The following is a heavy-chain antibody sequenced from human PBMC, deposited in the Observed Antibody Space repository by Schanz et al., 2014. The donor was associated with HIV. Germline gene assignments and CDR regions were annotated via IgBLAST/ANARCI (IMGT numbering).Heavy chain of an antibody. CDR1: GFTFSSYG. CDR2: INYDGSNK. V-gene: IGHV3-33*01. Sequence: QVQLVESGGGVVQPGRSLRLSCAVSGFTFSSYGMHWVRQSPVKGLEWVAIINYDGSNKYYADSVKGRFTISRDDSMNTLHLQMNSLKTEDTAVYFCAREAYSGSRGLWNYCYYYGMDVWGQGTTVTVSS. D-gene: IGHD3-10*01. CDR3: AREAYSGSRGLWNYCYYYGMDV. J-gene: IGHJ6*02.